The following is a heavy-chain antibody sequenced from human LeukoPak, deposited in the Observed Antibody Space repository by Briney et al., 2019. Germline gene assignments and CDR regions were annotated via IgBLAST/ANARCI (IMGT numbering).Heavy chain of an antibody. CDR2: IKQDGSEK. CDR3: ARAQLGDYYGSGSYYSFDY. J-gene: IGHJ4*02. D-gene: IGHD3-10*01. V-gene: IGHV3-7*01. Sequence: PGGSLRLSCAASGFTFSSYWMSWVRQAPGKGLEWVANIKQDGSEKYYVDSVKGRFTISRDNAKNSLYLQMNSLRAEDTAVYYCARAQLGDYYGSGSYYSFDYWGQGTLVTVSS. CDR1: GFTFSSYW.